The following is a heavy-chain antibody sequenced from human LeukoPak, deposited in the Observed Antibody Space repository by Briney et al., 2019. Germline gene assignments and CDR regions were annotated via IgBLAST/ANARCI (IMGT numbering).Heavy chain of an antibody. CDR2: IYYSGVT. V-gene: IGHV4-39*01. Sequence: PSETLSLTCTVSGGCLRDSAYYWGWIRQPPGKGLDWIASIYYSGVTYFHPSLGSRASIFLDTSNNRFSLELTSVTAADTAVYYCVRHGGTSSLISYSWFDPWGQGILVTVAS. CDR3: VRHGGTSSLISYSWFDP. CDR1: GGCLRDSAYY. J-gene: IGHJ5*02. D-gene: IGHD2-2*01.